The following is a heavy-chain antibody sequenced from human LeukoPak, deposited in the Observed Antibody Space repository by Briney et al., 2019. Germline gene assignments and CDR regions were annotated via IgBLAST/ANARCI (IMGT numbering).Heavy chain of an antibody. CDR3: ARDRSMSGWYIDL. D-gene: IGHD2/OR15-2a*01. CDR1: GFTFSSYG. CDR2: IWYDGSNK. V-gene: IGHV3-33*01. Sequence: PGGSLRLSCAASGFTFSSYGMHWVRQAPGKGLEWVAVIWYDGSNKYYPDTVQGRFTISRDNSKNTLYLQVNRLRAEDTAVYYCARDRSMSGWYIDLWGRGTLVTVSS. J-gene: IGHJ2*01.